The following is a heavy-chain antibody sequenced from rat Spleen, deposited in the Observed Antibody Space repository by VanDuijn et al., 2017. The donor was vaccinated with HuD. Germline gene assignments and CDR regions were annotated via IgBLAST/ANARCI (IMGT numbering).Heavy chain of an antibody. J-gene: IGHJ3*01. CDR3: ARSSYYDGSWRPFTY. CDR1: GYSITSNY. V-gene: IGHV3-1*01. CDR2: ISYSGTI. D-gene: IGHD1-12*02. Sequence: EVQLQESGPGLVKPSQSLSLTCSVTGYSITSNYWGWIRKFPGNKMEWMAYISYSGTIGYNPSLKSRVSITRDTSKNQFFLHFNSITTEDTATYYCARSSYYDGSWRPFTYWGQGTLVTVSS.